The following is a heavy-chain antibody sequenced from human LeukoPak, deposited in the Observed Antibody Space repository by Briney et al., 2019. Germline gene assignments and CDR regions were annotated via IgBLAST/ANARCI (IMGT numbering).Heavy chain of an antibody. CDR1: GGTFSSYA. CDR3: ARSLEKIRWGLCG. J-gene: IGHJ4*02. V-gene: IGHV1-69*13. D-gene: IGHD7-27*01. CDR2: IIPIFGTA. Sequence: GASVKVSCKASGGTFSSYAISWVRQAPGQGLEWMGGIIPIFGTANYAQKFQGRVTITADESTSTAYMELSSLRSEDTAVYYCARSLEKIRWGLCGWGQGTLVTVSS.